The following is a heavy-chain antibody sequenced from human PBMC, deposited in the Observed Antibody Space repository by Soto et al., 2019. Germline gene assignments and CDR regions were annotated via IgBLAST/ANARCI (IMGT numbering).Heavy chain of an antibody. CDR3: ARDGAVPLYYDFWSGYYERGYYYYGMDV. V-gene: IGHV1-46*01. D-gene: IGHD3-3*01. Sequence: ASEKVACKASGYTFTSYYMHWARQAPGQGLEWMGIINPSGGSTSYAQKFQGRVTMTRDTSTSTVYMELSSLRSEDTAVDYCARDGAVPLYYDFWSGYYERGYYYYGMDV. J-gene: IGHJ6*01. CDR2: INPSGGST. CDR1: GYTFTSYY.